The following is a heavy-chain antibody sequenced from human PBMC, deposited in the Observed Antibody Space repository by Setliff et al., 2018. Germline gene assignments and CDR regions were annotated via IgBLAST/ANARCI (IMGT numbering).Heavy chain of an antibody. V-gene: IGHV4-4*07. Sequence: PSETLSLTCSVSGGSINEYYWSWFRQPAGKGLEWIGRIYSDENTDYNPSLKSRVTMSADTSKNQFSLKLKSVTAADTAVYYCTRNFLAWLARFWGRGTLVTVSS. CDR2: IYSDENT. D-gene: IGHD6-19*01. CDR3: TRNFLAWLARF. J-gene: IGHJ4*02. CDR1: GGSINEYY.